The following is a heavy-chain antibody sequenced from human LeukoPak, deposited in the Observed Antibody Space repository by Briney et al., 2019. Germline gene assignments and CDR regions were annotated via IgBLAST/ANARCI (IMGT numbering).Heavy chain of an antibody. V-gene: IGHV3-21*01. CDR1: GFTFSSYS. J-gene: IGHJ4*02. CDR3: AKDHLYYDSSGYPY. CDR2: ISSSSSYI. D-gene: IGHD3-22*01. Sequence: GGSLRLSCAASGFTFSSYSMNWVRQAPGKGLEWVSSISSSSSYIYYADSVKGRFTISRDNSKNTLYLQMNSLRAEDTAVYYCAKDHLYYDSSGYPYWGQGTLVTVSS.